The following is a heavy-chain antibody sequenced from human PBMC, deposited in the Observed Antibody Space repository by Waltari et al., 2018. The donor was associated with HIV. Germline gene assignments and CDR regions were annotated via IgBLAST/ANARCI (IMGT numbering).Heavy chain of an antibody. J-gene: IGHJ4*02. CDR3: ARSSKRGGFDY. CDR1: GHTFTGSY. Sequence: QVQLVQSGAEVKTPGALVKVSCKASGHTFTGSYMPRVRQAPGQGLEWMGWINPNSGGTNYAQKFQGRVTMTRDTSISTAYMELSRLRSDDTAVYYCARSSKRGGFDYWGQGTLVTVSS. D-gene: IGHD3-10*01. CDR2: INPNSGGT. V-gene: IGHV1-2*02.